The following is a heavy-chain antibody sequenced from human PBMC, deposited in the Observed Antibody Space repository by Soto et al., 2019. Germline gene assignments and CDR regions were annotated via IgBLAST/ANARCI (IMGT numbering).Heavy chain of an antibody. CDR3: ARDRPSDGSSHDY. V-gene: IGHV3-66*01. CDR1: GFTVSSNY. J-gene: IGHJ4*02. CDR2: IYSGDNT. Sequence: EVQLVESGGGLVQPGGSLRLSCAASGFTVSSNYMSWVRQAPGKGLEWVSVIYSGDNTGYADSVKGRFTISRDNSKNTRYLQMNSLRAEDTAVYYWARDRPSDGSSHDYWGQGTLVTVSS. D-gene: IGHD1-26*01.